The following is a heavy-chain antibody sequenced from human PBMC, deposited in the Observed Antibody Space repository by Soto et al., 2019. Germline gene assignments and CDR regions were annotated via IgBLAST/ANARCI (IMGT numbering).Heavy chain of an antibody. D-gene: IGHD6-19*01. J-gene: IGHJ6*02. CDR1: RVAFSKFI. V-gene: IGHV1-69*01. Sequence: QAQLEQSGGEVKKPGSSVKVSCKASRVAFSKFIVTWVRQAPGLGLEWVGGIIPIFGTANYAQKFQGRVTITADESTSTSYIEVNTLRSEDTAVYYCAKVRYSSPMGDYYGMDVWGQGTTVTVSS. CDR2: IIPIFGTA. CDR3: AKVRYSSPMGDYYGMDV.